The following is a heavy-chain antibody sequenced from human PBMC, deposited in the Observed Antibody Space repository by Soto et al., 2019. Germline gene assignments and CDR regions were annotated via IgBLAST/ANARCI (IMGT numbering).Heavy chain of an antibody. CDR2: INHSGST. CDR1: GGSFSGYY. V-gene: IGHV4-34*01. D-gene: IGHD3-22*01. Sequence: SETLSLTCAVYGGSFSGYYWSWIRQPPGKGLEWIGEINHSGSTNYNPSLKSRVTIPVDTSKNQFSLKLSSVTAADTAVYYCARDHGSGYYYGAFDIWGQGTMVTVSS. J-gene: IGHJ3*02. CDR3: ARDHGSGYYYGAFDI.